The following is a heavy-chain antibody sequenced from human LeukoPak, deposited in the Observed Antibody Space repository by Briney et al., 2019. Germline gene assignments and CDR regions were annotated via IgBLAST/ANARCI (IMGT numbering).Heavy chain of an antibody. CDR3: AKAGLWFGELADY. D-gene: IGHD3-10*01. V-gene: IGHV3-23*01. CDR2: ISGSGGST. J-gene: IGHJ4*02. CDR1: GFSFEEHA. Sequence: PGGSLRLSCAASGFSFEEHAMQWVRQAPGKGLEWVSGISGSGGSTYYADSVKGRFAISRDNSKNTLYLQMNSLRAEDTAVYYCAKAGLWFGELADYWGQGTLVTVSS.